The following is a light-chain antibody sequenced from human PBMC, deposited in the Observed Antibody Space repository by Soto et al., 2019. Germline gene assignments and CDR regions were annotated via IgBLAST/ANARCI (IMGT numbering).Light chain of an antibody. CDR2: DVS. CDR1: SSDVGGYNY. Sequence: QSVLTQPASVSGSPGQSITLSCTETSSDVGGYNYVSWYQQHPGKAPKLMIYDVSNRPSGVSNRFSGSKSGNTASLTISGLQAEDEADYYCSSYTSSSPYVFGTGTKVTVL. CDR3: SSYTSSSPYV. J-gene: IGLJ1*01. V-gene: IGLV2-14*01.